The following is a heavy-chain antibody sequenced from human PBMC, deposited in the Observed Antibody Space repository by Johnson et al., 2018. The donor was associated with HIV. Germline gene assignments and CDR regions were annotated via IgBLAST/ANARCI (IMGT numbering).Heavy chain of an antibody. V-gene: IGHV3-66*02. D-gene: IGHD6-13*01. CDR2: IYSGGST. Sequence: VQLVESGGGLVQPGGSLRLSCAASGFTVSSNYMSWVRQAPGKGLEWVSVIYSGGSTYYADSVKGRFTISIDNSKNTLYLQMNSLRAEDTAVYYCAREPGSSSRLGAFDIWGQGTMVTVSS. CDR1: GFTVSSNY. J-gene: IGHJ3*02. CDR3: AREPGSSSRLGAFDI.